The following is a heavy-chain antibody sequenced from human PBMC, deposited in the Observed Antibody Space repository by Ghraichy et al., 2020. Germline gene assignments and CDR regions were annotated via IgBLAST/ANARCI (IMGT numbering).Heavy chain of an antibody. D-gene: IGHD1-7*01. V-gene: IGHV4-59*01. CDR1: GGSFTNYY. CDR2: FYYSGST. CDR3: ARGEASGTPQHFFYYAMDV. J-gene: IGHJ6*02. Sequence: SETLSLTCAVSGGSFTNYYWSWIRKAPGKGLEWIGCFYYSGSTNYDPSLKSRVTISVDTSKNQFSLRLTSVTAADTAVYYWARGEASGTPQHFFYYAMDVWGQGTTGTVAS.